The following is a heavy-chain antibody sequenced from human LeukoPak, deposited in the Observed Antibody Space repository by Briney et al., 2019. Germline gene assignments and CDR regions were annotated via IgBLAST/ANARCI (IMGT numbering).Heavy chain of an antibody. V-gene: IGHV3-23*01. CDR1: GFTFSSYA. D-gene: IGHD6-19*01. Sequence: GGSLRLSCAASGFTFSSYAMSWVRQAPGKGLVWVSRINSDGSSTTYADSVKGRFTISRDNSKNTLYLQMNSLRAEDTAVYYCEKGRYSSGWYGNYFDYWGQGTLVTVSS. CDR3: EKGRYSSGWYGNYFDY. J-gene: IGHJ4*02. CDR2: INSDGSST.